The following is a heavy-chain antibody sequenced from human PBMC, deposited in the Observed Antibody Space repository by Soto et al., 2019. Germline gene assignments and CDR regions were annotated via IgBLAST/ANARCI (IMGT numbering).Heavy chain of an antibody. D-gene: IGHD4-17*01. CDR1: GGSISSYY. J-gene: IGHJ4*02. V-gene: IGHV4-30-4*01. Sequence: SETLSLTCTVSGGSISSYYLSWIRQPPGKGLEWIGFISYSGTTHYSASLRSRVSISVDTSKNQFSLDLSSVTAADTAVYYCATMGTPVTGLYYFDYWGQGTLVTVSS. CDR2: ISYSGTT. CDR3: ATMGTPVTGLYYFDY.